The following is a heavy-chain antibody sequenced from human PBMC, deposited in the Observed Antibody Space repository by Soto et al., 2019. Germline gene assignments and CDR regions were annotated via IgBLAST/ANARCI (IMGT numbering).Heavy chain of an antibody. CDR1: GFTFSNYG. Sequence: QVQLVESGGGVVQPGRSLRLSCAASGFTFSNYGMHWVRQAPGKGLEWVSVIWYDGSNKYYANSVKGRFTISRDNSKNTLYLQMNSLRAEDTAVYYCARDLMYYDFWSAVDYWGQGSLVTVSS. CDR3: ARDLMYYDFWSAVDY. V-gene: IGHV3-33*01. J-gene: IGHJ4*02. D-gene: IGHD3-3*01. CDR2: IWYDGSNK.